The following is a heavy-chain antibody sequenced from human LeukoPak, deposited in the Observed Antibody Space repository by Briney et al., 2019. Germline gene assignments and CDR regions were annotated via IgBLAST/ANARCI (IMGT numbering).Heavy chain of an antibody. Sequence: SETLSLTCTVSGGSISGYYWRWIRQPPGKGLEWIGYIYHSGSTNYNPSLKSRVTISVDTSKNQFSLKLSSVTAADTAVYYCARRLARRGYGDYWDYWGQGTLVTVSS. V-gene: IGHV4-59*08. D-gene: IGHD4-17*01. CDR2: IYHSGST. J-gene: IGHJ4*02. CDR1: GGSISGYY. CDR3: ARRLARRGYGDYWDY.